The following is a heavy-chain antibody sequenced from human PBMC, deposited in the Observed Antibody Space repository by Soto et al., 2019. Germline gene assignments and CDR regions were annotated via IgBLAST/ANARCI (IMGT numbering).Heavy chain of an antibody. CDR1: GFKSSLYP. J-gene: IGHJ1*01. D-gene: IGHD6-25*01. V-gene: IGHV3-21*01. CDR2: ISSNGGDI. CDR3: ERGRRLEGLQF. Sequence: WGSLRLSCAASGFKSSLYPMHWVRQTPGGGLEWVSSISSNGGDIDYADSMRGRFTISRDNAKSSLFLQLNSLRLEDTGVYYCERGRRLEGLQFWGQGTPVTVS.